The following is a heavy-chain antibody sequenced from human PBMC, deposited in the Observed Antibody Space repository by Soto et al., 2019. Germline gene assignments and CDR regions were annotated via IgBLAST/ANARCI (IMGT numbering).Heavy chain of an antibody. CDR3: AREGLYSNTRDPLFDY. D-gene: IGHD4-4*01. CDR2: IIPIFGTA. V-gene: IGHV1-69*01. CDR1: GGTFSGYA. Sequence: QVQLVQSGAEVKKPGSSVKVSCKASGGTFSGYAISWVRQAPGQGLEWMGGIIPIFGTANYAQKFQGRVTITADESTSTAYMELSSLRSEDTAVYYCAREGLYSNTRDPLFDYWGQGTLVTVSS. J-gene: IGHJ4*02.